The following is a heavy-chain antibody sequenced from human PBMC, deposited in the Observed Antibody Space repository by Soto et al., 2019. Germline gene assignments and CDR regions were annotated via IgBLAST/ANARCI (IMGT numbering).Heavy chain of an antibody. V-gene: IGHV3-30*03. CDR1: GFTFSSYG. D-gene: IGHD3-10*01. J-gene: IGHJ4*02. CDR2: ISYDGSNK. CDR3: NRYYYGSGRFLGFDY. Sequence: QVQLVESGGGVVQPGRSLRLSCAASGFTFSSYGMHWVRQAPGKGLEWVAVISYDGSNKYYADSVKGRFTISRDNSKNTLYLQMNSLRAEDTAVYYCNRYYYGSGRFLGFDYRGQGTLVTVSS.